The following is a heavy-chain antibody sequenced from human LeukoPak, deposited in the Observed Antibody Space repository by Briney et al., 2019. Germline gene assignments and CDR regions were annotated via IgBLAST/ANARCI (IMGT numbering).Heavy chain of an antibody. V-gene: IGHV3-21*01. D-gene: IGHD6-6*01. CDR2: ISSSSSYI. CDR1: GFTFSSYS. Sequence: GGTLRLSCAASGFTFSSYSMNWVRQAPGKGLEWVSSISSSSSYIYYPASVKGRFTISRDNAKNSLYLQMNSLSAEDTVVYYCARASRAIAALLRTNYFDYWGQGTLVTVSS. J-gene: IGHJ4*02. CDR3: ARASRAIAALLRTNYFDY.